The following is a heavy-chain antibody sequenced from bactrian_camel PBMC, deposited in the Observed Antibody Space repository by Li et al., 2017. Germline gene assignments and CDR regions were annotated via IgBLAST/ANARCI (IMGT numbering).Heavy chain of an antibody. CDR3: ATRKDFAFGY. CDR1: GFILSSDW. CDR2: VYGDDREP. J-gene: IGHJ6*01. Sequence: HVQLVESGGGLVQPGGSLRLSCAGSGFILSSDWMTWVRQAPGKGLEWVSTVYGDDREPYYPDPVKGRFTTSRDNAKNVEYLQMNSLKSEDTALYYCATRKDFAFGYWGQGTQVTVS. V-gene: IGHV3S6*01. D-gene: IGHD5*01.